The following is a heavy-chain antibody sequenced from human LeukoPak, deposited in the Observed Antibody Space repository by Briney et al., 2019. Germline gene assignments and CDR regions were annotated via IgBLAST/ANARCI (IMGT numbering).Heavy chain of an antibody. D-gene: IGHD5-12*01. CDR2: INPNSGGT. Sequence: VASVKVSCKASGYTFTGYYMHWVRQAPGQGLEWMGWINPNSGGTNYAQKFQGRVTMTRDTSISTAYMELSRLRSDDTAVYYCAGKSGYDPPNFDYWGQGTLVTVSS. J-gene: IGHJ4*02. CDR3: AGKSGYDPPNFDY. CDR1: GYTFTGYY. V-gene: IGHV1-2*02.